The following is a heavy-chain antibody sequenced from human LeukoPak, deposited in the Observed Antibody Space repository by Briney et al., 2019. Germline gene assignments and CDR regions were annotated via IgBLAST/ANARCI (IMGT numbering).Heavy chain of an antibody. V-gene: IGHV1-46*01. D-gene: IGHD3-22*01. CDR2: INPSGGST. CDR3: ARLXXXRXXESTGYYYEDP. CDR1: GYTFTSYY. Sequence: GAXVKVSXXASGYTFTSYYMHWVRQAPGQGLEWMGIINPSGGSTRYAQKFQGRVTMTRETSISTAYMELSRLRSDETAVYYCARLXXXRXXESTGYYYEDPWGQGTLVTVSS. J-gene: IGHJ5*02.